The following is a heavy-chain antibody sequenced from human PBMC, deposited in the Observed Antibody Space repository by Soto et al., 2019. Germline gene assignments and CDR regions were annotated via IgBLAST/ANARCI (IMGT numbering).Heavy chain of an antibody. Sequence: PSETLSLTCAVSGGSISSGGYSWSWIRQPPGKGLEWIGYIYHSGSTYYNPSLKSRVTISVDRSKNQFSLKLSSVTAADTAVYYCASSQYGSNWYAAFDIWGQGTMVTVSS. J-gene: IGHJ3*02. V-gene: IGHV4-30-2*01. CDR2: IYHSGST. CDR3: ASSQYGSNWYAAFDI. CDR1: GGSISSGGYS. D-gene: IGHD2-2*01.